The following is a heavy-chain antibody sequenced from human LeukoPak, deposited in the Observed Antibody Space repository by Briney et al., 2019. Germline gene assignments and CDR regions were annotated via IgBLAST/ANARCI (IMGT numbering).Heavy chain of an antibody. D-gene: IGHD3-22*01. Sequence: GASVKVSCKVSGYTLTELSMHWVRQAPGKGLEWMGGFDPEDGETIYAQKFQGRVTMTEDTSTDTAYMELSSLRSEDTAVYYCATDFPYYYDSSGYYFGYWGQGTLVTVSS. V-gene: IGHV1-24*01. CDR1: GYTLTELS. J-gene: IGHJ4*02. CDR3: ATDFPYYYDSSGYYFGY. CDR2: FDPEDGET.